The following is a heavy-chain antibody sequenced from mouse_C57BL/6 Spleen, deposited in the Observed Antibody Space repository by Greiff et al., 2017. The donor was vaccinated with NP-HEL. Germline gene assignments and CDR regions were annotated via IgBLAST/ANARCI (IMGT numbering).Heavy chain of an antibody. CDR2: ISSGGSYT. Sequence: EVKLVESGGDLVKPGGSLKLSCAASGFTFSSYGMSWVRQTPDKRLEWVATISSGGSYTYYPDSVKGRFTISRDNAKNTLYLQMSSLKSENTAMYYGARHELRRFANGGKGLWSLSLQ. D-gene: IGHD3-2*02. V-gene: IGHV5-6*01. CDR1: GFTFSSYG. CDR3: ARHELRRFAN. J-gene: IGHJ3*01.